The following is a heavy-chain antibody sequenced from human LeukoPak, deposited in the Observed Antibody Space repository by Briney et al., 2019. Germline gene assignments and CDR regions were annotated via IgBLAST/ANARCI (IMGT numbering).Heavy chain of an antibody. J-gene: IGHJ4*02. CDR1: GFTFSSYA. D-gene: IGHD3-22*01. CDR3: AKLSGYPGAY. Sequence: GGSLRLSWAASGFTFSSYAMSWVRQAPGKGVEWVSDITGGGGSTYYADSVKGRFTISRDNSKNTLYLQMNSLRAEDTAVYFCAKLSGYPGAYWGQGTLVTVSS. CDR2: ITGGGGST. V-gene: IGHV3-23*01.